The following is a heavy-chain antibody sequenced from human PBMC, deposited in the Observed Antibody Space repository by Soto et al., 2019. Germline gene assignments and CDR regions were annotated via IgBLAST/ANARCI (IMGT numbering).Heavy chain of an antibody. CDR1: GFTFSSYS. J-gene: IGHJ4*02. Sequence: EVQLVESGGGLVQPGGSLRLSCAASGFTFSSYSMNWVRQAPGKGLEWVSYISSSSSTIYYADSVKGRFTISRDNAKNSLYLQRNSLRAEDTAVYYCARDLHDYGVGYDYWGQGTLVTVSS. CDR2: ISSSSSTI. D-gene: IGHD4-17*01. V-gene: IGHV3-48*01. CDR3: ARDLHDYGVGYDY.